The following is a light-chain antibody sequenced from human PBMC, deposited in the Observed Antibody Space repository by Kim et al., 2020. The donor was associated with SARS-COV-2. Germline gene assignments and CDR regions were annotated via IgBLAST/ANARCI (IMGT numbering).Light chain of an antibody. CDR3: QQYGNSPT. Sequence: EIVLTQSPGTLSLSPGERATLSCRASQSVSSSYLAWYQQKPDQAPRLLIYGASSRATGIPDRFSGSGSGTDFSLTISRLEPEDFAVYYCQQYGNSPTFGQGTKVDIK. CDR1: QSVSSSY. V-gene: IGKV3-20*01. J-gene: IGKJ1*01. CDR2: GAS.